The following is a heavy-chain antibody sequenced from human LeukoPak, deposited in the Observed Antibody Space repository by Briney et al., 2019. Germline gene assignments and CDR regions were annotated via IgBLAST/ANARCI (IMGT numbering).Heavy chain of an antibody. CDR2: INPNSGGT. Sequence: ASVKVSCKASGYTFTGYYMHWVRQAPGQGLEWMGWINPNSGGTNYAQKFQGRVTLTRDTSISTAYMELSRLRSGDTAVYYCARDQSAYCSGGSCYPNYWFDPWGQGTLVTVSS. V-gene: IGHV1-2*02. D-gene: IGHD2-15*01. CDR1: GYTFTGYY. CDR3: ARDQSAYCSGGSCYPNYWFDP. J-gene: IGHJ5*02.